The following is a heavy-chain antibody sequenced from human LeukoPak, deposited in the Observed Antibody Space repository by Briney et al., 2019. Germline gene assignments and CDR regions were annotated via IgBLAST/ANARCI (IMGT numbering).Heavy chain of an antibody. Sequence: GASVKVSCKASGYIFTGYYMHWVRQAPGQGLEWMGWINPNSGDTNYAQKFQGRVTMTRDTSISTAYMELSRLRSDDTAVYYCARGTSQKGAHYMDVWGKGTTVTISS. V-gene: IGHV1-2*02. J-gene: IGHJ6*03. CDR3: ARGTSQKGAHYMDV. D-gene: IGHD3-16*01. CDR2: INPNSGDT. CDR1: GYIFTGYY.